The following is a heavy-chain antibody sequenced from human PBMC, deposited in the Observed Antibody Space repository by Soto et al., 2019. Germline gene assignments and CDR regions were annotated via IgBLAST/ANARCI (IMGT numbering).Heavy chain of an antibody. CDR1: GFTFSSYA. Sequence: PGGSLRLSCAASGFTFSSYAMSWVRQAPGQGLEWVSAISGSVGSTYYADSVKGRFTISRDNSKNTLYLQMNSLRAEDTAVYYCADYDSSGYPYYWGQGTLVTVSS. D-gene: IGHD3-22*01. CDR3: ADYDSSGYPYY. V-gene: IGHV3-23*01. J-gene: IGHJ4*02. CDR2: ISGSVGST.